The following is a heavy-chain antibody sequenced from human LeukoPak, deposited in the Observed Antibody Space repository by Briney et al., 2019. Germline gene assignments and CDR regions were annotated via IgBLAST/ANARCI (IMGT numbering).Heavy chain of an antibody. Sequence: PSETLSLTCTVSGGSISSGGYYWSWIRQHPGKGLEWIGYIYYSGSTYYNPSLESRVTISVDTSKNQFSLKLSSVTAADTAVYYCARDKGLLWFGGVPPNYYYGMDVWGQGTTVTVSS. CDR1: GGSISSGGYY. J-gene: IGHJ6*02. CDR3: ARDKGLLWFGGVPPNYYYGMDV. D-gene: IGHD3-10*01. CDR2: IYYSGST. V-gene: IGHV4-31*03.